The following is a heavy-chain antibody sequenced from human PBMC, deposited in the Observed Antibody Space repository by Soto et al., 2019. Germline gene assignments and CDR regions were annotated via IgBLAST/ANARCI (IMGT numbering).Heavy chain of an antibody. D-gene: IGHD3-22*01. J-gene: IGHJ3*01. CDR1: GYTFTSYG. V-gene: IGHV1-18*01. CDR3: ARVPRYYYDSSGYSL. Sequence: ASLKVSCKASGYTFTSYGISWVRQAPGQGLEWMGWISAYNGNTNYAQKLQGRVTMTTDTSTSTAYMELRSLRSDDTAVYYCARVPRYYYDSSGYSLWGQGTMVTVSS. CDR2: ISAYNGNT.